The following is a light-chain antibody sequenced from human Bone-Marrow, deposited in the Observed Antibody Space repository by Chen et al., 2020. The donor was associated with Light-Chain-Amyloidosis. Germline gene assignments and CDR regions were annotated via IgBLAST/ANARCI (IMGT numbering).Light chain of an antibody. CDR2: QDS. Sequence: SYELTQPPSVSVSPRQTPSITCSGDKLGDICACWYKNKPGQSPVLVIYQDSKRPSGIPERFSRANSGSAAILTVSGTQAMDEADYYSQACDSSPVLVGGGTKLTVL. CDR1: KLGDIC. V-gene: IGLV3-1*01. J-gene: IGLJ2*01. CDR3: QACDSSPVL.